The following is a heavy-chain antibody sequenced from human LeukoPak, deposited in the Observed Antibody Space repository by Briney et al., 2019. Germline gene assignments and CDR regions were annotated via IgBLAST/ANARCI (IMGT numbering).Heavy chain of an antibody. V-gene: IGHV3-30*18. J-gene: IGHJ4*02. CDR3: AKVGGRSWFYFDS. CDR2: ITHDGSDK. D-gene: IGHD6-13*01. Sequence: QPGGSLILSCAYSAFNSTDYGMDWVRQAPGKGLEWVAVITHDGSDKYYADSVKGRFSISRDNSKNIVYLQMNSLRPEDTAICFCAKVGGRSWFYFDSWGQGTVVTVSS. CDR1: AFNSTDYG.